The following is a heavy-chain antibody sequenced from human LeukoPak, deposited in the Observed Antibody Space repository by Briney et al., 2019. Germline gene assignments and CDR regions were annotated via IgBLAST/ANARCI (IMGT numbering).Heavy chain of an antibody. CDR2: IFHSGST. CDR1: GYSISSGHY. V-gene: IGHV4-38-2*02. Sequence: SETLSLTCTVSGYSISSGHYWGWIRQPPGKGLEWIGTIFHSGSTYYNPSLKSRVTISVDTSKNQFSLKLSSVTAADTAVYYCARERGDYVGFVRRVDPFDIWGQGTMVTVSS. J-gene: IGHJ3*02. D-gene: IGHD4-23*01. CDR3: ARERGDYVGFVRRVDPFDI.